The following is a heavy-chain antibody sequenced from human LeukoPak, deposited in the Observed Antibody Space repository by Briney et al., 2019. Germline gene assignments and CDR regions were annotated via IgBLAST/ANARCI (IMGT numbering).Heavy chain of an antibody. CDR3: ARVPLLWESIDY. J-gene: IGHJ4*02. V-gene: IGHV1-2*02. CDR2: INPNSGGT. D-gene: IGHD3-10*01. CDR1: GHTFTGYY. Sequence: ASVKVSCKASGHTFTGYYMHWVRQAPGQGLEWMGWINPNSGGTNYAQKFQGRVTMTRDTSISTAYMELSRLRSDDTAVYYCARVPLLWESIDYWGQGTLVTVSS.